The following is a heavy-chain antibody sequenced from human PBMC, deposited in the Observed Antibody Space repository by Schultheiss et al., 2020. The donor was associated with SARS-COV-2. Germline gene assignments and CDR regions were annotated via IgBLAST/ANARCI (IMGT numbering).Heavy chain of an antibody. CDR1: GFTFSSYS. CDR2: ISSSSSTI. CDR3: ARDRWELLDDAFDI. V-gene: IGHV3-48*01. D-gene: IGHD1-26*01. J-gene: IGHJ3*02. Sequence: GGSLRLSCAASGFTFSSYSMNWVRQAPGKGLEWVSHISSSSSTIYYADSVKGRFTISRDNAKNSLYLQMNSLRAEDTAVYYCARDRWELLDDAFDIWGQGTMVTVSS.